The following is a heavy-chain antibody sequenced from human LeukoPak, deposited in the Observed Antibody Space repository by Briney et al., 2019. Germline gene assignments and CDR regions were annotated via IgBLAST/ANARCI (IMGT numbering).Heavy chain of an antibody. J-gene: IGHJ4*02. CDR1: GFIFSSYG. D-gene: IGHD1-1*01. V-gene: IGHV3-33*01. CDR3: ARDTETGTTGY. Sequence: GGSLRLSCAASGFIFSSYGMHWVRQAPGKGLEWVAVIWYDGSNKYYADSVKGRFTISRDNSKNTLYLQMNSLRAEDTAVYYCARDTETGTTGYWGQGTLVTVSS. CDR2: IWYDGSNK.